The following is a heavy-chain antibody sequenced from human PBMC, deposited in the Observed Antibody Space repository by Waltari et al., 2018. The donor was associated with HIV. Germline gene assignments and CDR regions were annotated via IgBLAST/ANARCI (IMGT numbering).Heavy chain of an antibody. J-gene: IGHJ6*02. D-gene: IGHD3-22*01. CDR3: ARGYYYDSSGYYPNPNYYYYYGMDV. CDR1: GGSISSYY. V-gene: IGHV4-59*01. CDR2: IYYSGST. Sequence: QVQLQESGPGLVKPSETLSLTCTVSGGSISSYYWSWIRQPPGQGLEWHGYIYYSGSTNYNPSLKSRVTISVDTSKNQFSLKLSSVTAADTAVYYCARGYYYDSSGYYPNPNYYYYYGMDVWGQGTTVTVSS.